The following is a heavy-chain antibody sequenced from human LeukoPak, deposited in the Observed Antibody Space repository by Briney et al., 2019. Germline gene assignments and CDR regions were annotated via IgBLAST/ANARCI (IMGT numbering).Heavy chain of an antibody. V-gene: IGHV6-1*01. CDR3: ARDWNWSPFDY. J-gene: IGHJ4*02. CDR1: GDSVSSNSVT. Sequence: SQTLSLTCAISGDSVSSNSVTWNWIRQSPSRGLEWLGRTYYRPKWYNDYAVSVRGRITINPDASKNQFSLQLNSVTPEDTAVYYCARDWNWSPFDYWGQGTLVTVSS. D-gene: IGHD1-7*01. CDR2: TYYRPKWYN.